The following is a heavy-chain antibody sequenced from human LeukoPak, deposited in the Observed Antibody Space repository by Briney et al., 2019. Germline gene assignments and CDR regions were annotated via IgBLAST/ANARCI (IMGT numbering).Heavy chain of an antibody. V-gene: IGHV1-3*01. CDR1: GYSFTTYA. D-gene: IGHD6-13*01. CDR2: ITPGNGNT. CDR3: AREAPSSTWSFDN. J-gene: IGHJ4*02. Sequence: ASVRVSCKASGYSFTTYALHWVRQAPGQRPEWMGWITPGNGNTKYSQKFQGRVAITRDTTASTASLDLSSLRSEDTAVYYCAREAPSSTWSFDNWGQGTLVTVS.